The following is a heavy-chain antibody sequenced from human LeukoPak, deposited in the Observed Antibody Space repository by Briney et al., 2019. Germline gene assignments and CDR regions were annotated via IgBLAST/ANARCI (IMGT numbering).Heavy chain of an antibody. CDR3: AKGNYGDYRTFDY. D-gene: IGHD4-17*01. CDR2: ISWNSGSI. V-gene: IGHV3-9*01. Sequence: GGSLRLSCAASGFTFDDYAMHWVRQAPGKGLEWVSGISWNSGSIGCADSVKGRFTISRDNAKNSLYLQMNSLRAEDTALYYCAKGNYGDYRTFDYWGQGTLVTVSS. J-gene: IGHJ4*02. CDR1: GFTFDDYA.